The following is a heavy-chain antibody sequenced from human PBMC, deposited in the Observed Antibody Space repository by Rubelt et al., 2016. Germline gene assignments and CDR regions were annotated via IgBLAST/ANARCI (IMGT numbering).Heavy chain of an antibody. CDR2: ISSSSSTI. CDR3: AKRGDFWSGYYEYYYYGMDV. J-gene: IGHJ6*02. Sequence: APGKGLEWVSYISSSSSTIYYADSVKGRFTISRDNAKNSLYLQMNSLRAEDTAVYYCAKRGDFWSGYYEYYYYGMDVWGQGTTVTVSS. V-gene: IGHV3-48*01. D-gene: IGHD3-3*01.